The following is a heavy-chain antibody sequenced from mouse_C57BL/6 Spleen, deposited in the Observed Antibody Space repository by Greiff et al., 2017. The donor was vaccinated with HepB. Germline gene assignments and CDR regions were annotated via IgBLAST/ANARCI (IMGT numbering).Heavy chain of an antibody. CDR2: IDPNSGGT. CDR3: ARAGRDCDYDGWYFDV. D-gene: IGHD2-4*01. J-gene: IGHJ1*03. V-gene: IGHV1-72*01. CDR1: GYTFTSYW. Sequence: QVQLQQPGAELVKPGASVKLSCKASGYTFTSYWMHWVKQRPGRGLEWIGRIDPNSGGTKYNEKFKSKATLTVDKPSSTAYMQLSSLTSEDSAVYYCARAGRDCDYDGWYFDVWGTGTTVTVSS.